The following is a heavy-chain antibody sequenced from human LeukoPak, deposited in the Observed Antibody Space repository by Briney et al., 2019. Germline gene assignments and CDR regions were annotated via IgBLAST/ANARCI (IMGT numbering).Heavy chain of an antibody. CDR3: ARDKAPLITIFGGGGPSDP. V-gene: IGHV1-2*06. CDR2: INPNSGGT. CDR1: GYTSTGYY. Sequence: GASVKVSCKASGYTSTGYYMHWVRQAPGQGLEWMGRINPNSGGTNYAQKFQGRVTMTRDTSISTAYMELSRLRSDDTAVYYCARDKAPLITIFGGGGPSDPWGQGTLVTVSS. J-gene: IGHJ5*02. D-gene: IGHD3-3*01.